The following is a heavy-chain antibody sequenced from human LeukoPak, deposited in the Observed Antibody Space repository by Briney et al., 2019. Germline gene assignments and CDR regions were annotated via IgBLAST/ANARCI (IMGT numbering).Heavy chain of an antibody. CDR2: ISSSSSYI. D-gene: IGHD6-19*01. CDR3: ARAGSSGWYWNGY. Sequence: GGSLRLSCAASGFTFSSYSMNWVRQAPGKGLEWVSSISSSSSYIYYADSVKGRFTISRDNAKNSLYLQMNSLRADDTAVYYCARAGSSGWYWNGYWGQGTLVTVSS. J-gene: IGHJ4*02. CDR1: GFTFSSYS. V-gene: IGHV3-21*01.